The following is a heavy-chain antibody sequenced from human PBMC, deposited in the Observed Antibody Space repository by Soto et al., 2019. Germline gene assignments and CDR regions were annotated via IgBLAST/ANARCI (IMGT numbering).Heavy chain of an antibody. J-gene: IGHJ6*02. CDR3: ARERAVAGGDYYGMDV. CDR1: GGSISAHY. CDR2: IYFSGST. Sequence: SGTLSLTCTVSGGSISAHYWSWIRQPPGKGLQWIGHIYFSGSTNYNPSLRSRVTISEDTSKNQFSLKLNSVTAADTAVFYCARERAVAGGDYYGMDVWGQGTTVTVSS. D-gene: IGHD2-15*01. V-gene: IGHV4-59*11.